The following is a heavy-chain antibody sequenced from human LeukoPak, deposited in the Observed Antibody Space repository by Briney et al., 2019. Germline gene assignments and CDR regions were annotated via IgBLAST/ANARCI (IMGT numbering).Heavy chain of an antibody. CDR1: GYTFTGYY. CDR2: INPNSGGT. D-gene: IGHD1-1*01. Sequence: ASVKVSCKASGYTFTGYYVHWVRPAPGQGLEWMGWINPNSGGTKDAQKFQGRVTMTRDTSISTAYMELSSLRSDDTAVYYCARSVEQLANFDYWGQGTLVTVSS. J-gene: IGHJ4*02. V-gene: IGHV1-2*02. CDR3: ARSVEQLANFDY.